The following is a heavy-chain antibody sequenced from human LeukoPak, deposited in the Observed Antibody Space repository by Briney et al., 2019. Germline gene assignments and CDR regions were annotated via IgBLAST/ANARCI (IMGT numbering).Heavy chain of an antibody. Sequence: GGSLRLSCAASGFTFSSYSMNWVRQAPGKGPEWVSSISSSSSYIYYADSVKGRFTISRDNAKNSLYLQMNSLRAEDTAVYYCANFRDGYNFGDYWGQGTLVTVSS. J-gene: IGHJ4*02. CDR3: ANFRDGYNFGDY. CDR1: GFTFSSYS. CDR2: ISSSSSYI. V-gene: IGHV3-21*01. D-gene: IGHD5-24*01.